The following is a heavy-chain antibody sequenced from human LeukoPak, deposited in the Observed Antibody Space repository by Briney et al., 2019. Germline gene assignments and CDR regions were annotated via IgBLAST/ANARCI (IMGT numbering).Heavy chain of an antibody. CDR2: INDSGST. Sequence: PSETLSLTCAVYGGSFSGYYWSWIRQPPGKGLEWVGDINDSGSTNYNPSLKSRVTISVDTSKNQFSLKLSSVTAADTAVYYCARGRWVVSPTGIYYYYGMDVWGQGTAVTVSS. J-gene: IGHJ6*02. CDR3: ARGRWVVSPTGIYYYYGMDV. D-gene: IGHD4-23*01. CDR1: GGSFSGYY. V-gene: IGHV4-34*01.